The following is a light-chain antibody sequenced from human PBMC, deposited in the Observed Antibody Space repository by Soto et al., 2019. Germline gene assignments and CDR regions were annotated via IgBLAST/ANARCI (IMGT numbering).Light chain of an antibody. Sequence: EIVMTQSPATLSVSPGGRATLSCRASQSISDTLAWYQQKPGQAPRLLIHGASTRATGFPARFSGSGSGTDFTLTISSLQSEDFAVSYCQQYNNWPCTFGQGTKVEIK. V-gene: IGKV3-15*01. CDR2: GAS. CDR1: QSISDT. CDR3: QQYNNWPCT. J-gene: IGKJ1*01.